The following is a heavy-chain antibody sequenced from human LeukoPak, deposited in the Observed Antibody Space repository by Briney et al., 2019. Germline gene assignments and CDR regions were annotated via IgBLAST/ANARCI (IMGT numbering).Heavy chain of an antibody. Sequence: ASVKVSCKASGYTFTGYYMHWVRQAPGQGLEWMGLINPNSGGTNYAQKFQGRVTMTRDTSISTAYMELSRLRSDDTAVYYCARAYYDFWSGYYPEYYFDYWGQGTLVTVSS. CDR2: INPNSGGT. D-gene: IGHD3-3*01. J-gene: IGHJ4*02. CDR1: GYTFTGYY. CDR3: ARAYYDFWSGYYPEYYFDY. V-gene: IGHV1-2*02.